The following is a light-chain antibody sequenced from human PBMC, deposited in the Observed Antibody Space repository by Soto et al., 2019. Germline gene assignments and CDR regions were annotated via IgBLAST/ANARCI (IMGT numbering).Light chain of an antibody. CDR2: AAS. J-gene: IGKJ5*01. V-gene: IGKV1-39*01. CDR1: QSISSY. CDR3: QQSYSTPHT. Sequence: KMTQSATSLSPCVGHRITKNSRASQSISSYLNWYQQKPGKAPKVMIYAASSLQSGVPSRFIGSRSGTDYTLTISSLQPEDVATYYCQQSYSTPHTFAQGTRLEI.